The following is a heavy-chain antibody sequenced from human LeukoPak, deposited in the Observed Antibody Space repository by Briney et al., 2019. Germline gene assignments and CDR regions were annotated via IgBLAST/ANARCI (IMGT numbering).Heavy chain of an antibody. CDR3: AKVITGTTLVVDY. J-gene: IGHJ4*02. CDR2: ISYDGSNK. V-gene: IGHV3-30*18. CDR1: GFTFSSYG. D-gene: IGHD1-7*01. Sequence: GGSLRLSCAASGFTFSSYGMHWVRQGPGKGLEWVAVISYDGSNKYYADSVKGRFTISRDNSKNTLYLQMNSLRAEDTAVYYCAKVITGTTLVVDYWGQGTLVTVSS.